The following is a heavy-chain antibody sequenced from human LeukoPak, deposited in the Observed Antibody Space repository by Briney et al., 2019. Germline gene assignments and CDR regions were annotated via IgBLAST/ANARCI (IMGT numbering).Heavy chain of an antibody. Sequence: PAGTLALTCAVSGGSITSGNWLTGVRQSPGKGLEGIGEIHHGGTTNYNPSLKSRVTISVDKSKNQFSLKLHSVTAADTAVYYCAKQDYYYMHVWRKGPTVTVS. CDR3: AKQDYYYMHV. CDR2: IHHGGTT. J-gene: IGHJ6*03. CDR1: GGSITSGNW. V-gene: IGHV4-4*02.